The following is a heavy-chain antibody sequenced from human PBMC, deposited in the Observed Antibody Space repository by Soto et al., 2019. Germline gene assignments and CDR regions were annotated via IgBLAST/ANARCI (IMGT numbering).Heavy chain of an antibody. CDR2: ISSSGGST. D-gene: IGHD3-22*01. CDR3: AKYQPMSQPRPYFDY. Sequence: EVQLLESGGDLIQPGGSLRLSCAASGFTFSSYAMSWVRQAPGKGLGWVSAISSSGGSTSYADSVKGRFTISRDNSRNTLYLQMNSLRAEETAIYYCAKYQPMSQPRPYFDYWGQGTLVTVSS. CDR1: GFTFSSYA. J-gene: IGHJ4*02. V-gene: IGHV3-23*01.